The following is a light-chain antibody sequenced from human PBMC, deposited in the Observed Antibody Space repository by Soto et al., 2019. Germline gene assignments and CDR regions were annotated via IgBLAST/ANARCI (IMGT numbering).Light chain of an antibody. CDR1: QSVLYSSNNKNY. CDR2: WAS. Sequence: DIVMTQSPDSLTASLGERATINCKSSQSVLYSSNNKNYLAWYQQKPGQPPKLLIYWASTRESGVPDRFSGSGSGKDFTLTISSLQAEDVAVYYCQQYYSTPWTFGQGTKVEIK. J-gene: IGKJ1*01. CDR3: QQYYSTPWT. V-gene: IGKV4-1*01.